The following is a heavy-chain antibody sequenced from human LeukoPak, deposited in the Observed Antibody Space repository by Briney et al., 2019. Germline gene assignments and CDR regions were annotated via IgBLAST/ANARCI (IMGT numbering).Heavy chain of an antibody. V-gene: IGHV3-21*01. CDR3: ARDAAAVAGLDY. CDR2: ISDSGSYI. CDR1: GFTFSIYS. D-gene: IGHD6-19*01. J-gene: IGHJ4*02. Sequence: GGSLRLSCAASGFTFSIYSMNWVRQAPGKGLEWVSSISDSGSYIYYADSVKGRFTISRDNAKNSLYLQMNSLRAEDTAVYYCARDAAAVAGLDYWGQGTLVTVSS.